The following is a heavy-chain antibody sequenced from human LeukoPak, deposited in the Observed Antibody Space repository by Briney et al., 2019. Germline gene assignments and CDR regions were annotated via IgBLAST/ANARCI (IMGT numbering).Heavy chain of an antibody. CDR3: AKDDATYYYDSSGYPDFDY. CDR2: ISRSGGTT. V-gene: IGHV3-23*01. CDR1: GFTFSSYG. J-gene: IGHJ4*02. D-gene: IGHD3-22*01. Sequence: PGGSLRLSCAASGFTFSSYGMSWVRQAPGKGLEWVSAISRSGGTTYYADSVKGRFTISRDNSKNTLYLQMNSLRAEDTAVYYCAKDDATYYYDSSGYPDFDYWGQGTLVTVSS.